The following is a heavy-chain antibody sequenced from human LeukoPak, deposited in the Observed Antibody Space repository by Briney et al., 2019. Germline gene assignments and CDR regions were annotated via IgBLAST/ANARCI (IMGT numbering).Heavy chain of an antibody. J-gene: IGHJ4*02. Sequence: GASVKVSCKTSSYTFSSYGISWVRQAPGQGLEWMGWISAYDGDTDYAQKLQGRVTMTTDTSTSTAYMELRSLRSDDTAVYYCARNYYDSSGYYPGPIPPTSQIDYWGQGTLVTVSS. V-gene: IGHV1-18*01. CDR3: ARNYYDSSGYYPGPIPPTSQIDY. D-gene: IGHD3-22*01. CDR1: SYTFSSYG. CDR2: ISAYDGDT.